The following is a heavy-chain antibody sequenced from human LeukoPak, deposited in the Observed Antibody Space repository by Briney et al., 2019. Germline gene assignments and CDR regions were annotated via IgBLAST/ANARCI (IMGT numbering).Heavy chain of an antibody. J-gene: IGHJ4*02. V-gene: IGHV3-66*01. CDR2: LYVDGST. Sequence: PGGSLRLSCAASGLTVSNNYLRWVRQAPGKGLEWVSVLYVDGSTYYADSVKGRFTISRDNSKNMMYLQMNSLSADDTAVYYCARDVSSRNLDYWGQGALVTASS. D-gene: IGHD1-14*01. CDR1: GLTVSNNY. CDR3: ARDVSSRNLDY.